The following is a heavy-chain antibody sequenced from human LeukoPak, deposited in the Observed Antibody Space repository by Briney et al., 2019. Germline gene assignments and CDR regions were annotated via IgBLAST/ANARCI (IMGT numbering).Heavy chain of an antibody. V-gene: IGHV1-2*02. CDR3: AFAWAGTTGYYFGY. J-gene: IGHJ4*02. D-gene: IGHD1-7*01. CDR2: INPNSGGT. Sequence: GASVKVSCKACGYTFTGYYMHWVRQAPGQGLEWMGWINPNSGGTNYAQKFQGRVTITADESTSTAYMELSSLRSEDTAVYYCAFAWAGTTGYYFGYWGQGTLVTVSS. CDR1: GYTFTGYY.